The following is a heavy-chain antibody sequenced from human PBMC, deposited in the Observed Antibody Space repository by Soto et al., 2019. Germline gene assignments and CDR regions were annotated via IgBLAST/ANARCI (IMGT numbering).Heavy chain of an antibody. Sequence: VASVKVSCKASGYTFTSYYMHWVRQAPGQGLEWMGIINPSGGSTSYAQKFQGRVTMTRDTSTSTVYMELSSLRSEDTAVYYCASLYCTNGVCSPRYYGMDVWGQGTTVTVSS. CDR3: ASLYCTNGVCSPRYYGMDV. D-gene: IGHD2-8*01. J-gene: IGHJ6*02. CDR2: INPSGGST. V-gene: IGHV1-46*01. CDR1: GYTFTSYY.